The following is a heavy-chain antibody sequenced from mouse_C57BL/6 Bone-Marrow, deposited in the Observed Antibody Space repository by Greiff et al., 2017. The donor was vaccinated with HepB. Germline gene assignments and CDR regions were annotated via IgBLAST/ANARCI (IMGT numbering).Heavy chain of an antibody. CDR2: ISSGSNTI. J-gene: IGHJ4*01. CDR3: ARQTTVVATDYAIDY. CDR1: GFTFSDYG. V-gene: IGHV5-17*01. Sequence: DVMLVESGGGLVKPGGSLKLSCAASGFTFSDYGMHWVRQAPEKGLEWVAYISSGSNTIYYADTVKGRFTISRDNAKNTLFLQMTSLRSEDTAMYYCARQTTVVATDYAIDYWGQGTSVTVSS. D-gene: IGHD1-1*01.